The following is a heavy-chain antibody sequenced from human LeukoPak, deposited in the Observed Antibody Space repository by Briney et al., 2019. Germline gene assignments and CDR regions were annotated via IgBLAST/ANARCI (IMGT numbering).Heavy chain of an antibody. J-gene: IGHJ4*02. V-gene: IGHV3-74*01. D-gene: IGHD2/OR15-2a*01. CDR3: VSFYETY. CDR2: INSDGSWT. CDR1: GNYW. Sequence: GGSLRLSCAASGNYWMHWVRQAPGKGLVWVSHINSDGSWTSYADSVKGRFTISKDDAKNTVYLQMNSLRAEDMAVYYCVSFYETYWGRGTLVTVSS.